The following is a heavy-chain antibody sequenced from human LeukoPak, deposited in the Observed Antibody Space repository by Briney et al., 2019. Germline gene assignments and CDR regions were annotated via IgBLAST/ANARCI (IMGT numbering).Heavy chain of an antibody. J-gene: IGHJ5*02. CDR3: ARATTRHHWFDP. Sequence: PGGSLRLSCAASGFTFSSYWMHWVRQAPGKGLEWVSVIYSGGSTYYADSVKGRFTISRDNSKNTLYLQMNSLRAEDTAVYYCARATTRHHWFDPWGQGTLVTVSS. V-gene: IGHV3-53*01. CDR2: IYSGGST. CDR1: GFTFSSYW. D-gene: IGHD1-14*01.